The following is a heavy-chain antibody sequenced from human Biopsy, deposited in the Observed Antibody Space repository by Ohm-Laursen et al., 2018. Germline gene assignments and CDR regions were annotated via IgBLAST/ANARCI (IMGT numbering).Heavy chain of an antibody. CDR1: GFTFKNDN. V-gene: IGHV3-33*01. CDR2: IYNDGINE. CDR3: ARDLRGHWFFDL. J-gene: IGHJ2*01. Sequence: LRPSCAASGFTFKNDNMHWVRQAPGKGLEWVAAIYNDGINEYYADSVKGRFTISRDDSKNTLYLQMNSLRVEDTAVFYCARDLRGHWFFDLWGRGTLVTVSS. D-gene: IGHD5/OR15-5a*01.